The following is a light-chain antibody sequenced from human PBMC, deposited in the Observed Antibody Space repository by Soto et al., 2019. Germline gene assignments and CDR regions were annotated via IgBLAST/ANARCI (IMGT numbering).Light chain of an antibody. CDR2: GAS. Sequence: EIVLTQSPGTLSLSPGERATLSCRASQSVSSNYLAWYQQKPGQAPRLLIYGASSRATGIPDRFSGSGSGTAFTLTISRLEPEDFAVYYCQQYGRSPWTFGRGTKVEIK. CDR1: QSVSSNY. J-gene: IGKJ1*01. CDR3: QQYGRSPWT. V-gene: IGKV3-20*01.